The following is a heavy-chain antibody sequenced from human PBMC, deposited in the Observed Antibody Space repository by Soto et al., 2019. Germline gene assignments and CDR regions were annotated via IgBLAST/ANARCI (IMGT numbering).Heavy chain of an antibody. V-gene: IGHV4-59*01. CDR2: VYSGGAT. CDR1: GGSIDYYY. CDR3: ARDRGPYTGFFDY. D-gene: IGHD5-12*01. Sequence: QVQLQESGPGLVKPSETLSLTCSVSGGSIDYYYWSWIRQPPGKGLEWFAYVYSGGATNYNPPLKSRATISVDPSKDQFSLKLSSVTDADTAVYYCARDRGPYTGFFDYWGQGTLVTVSS. J-gene: IGHJ4*02.